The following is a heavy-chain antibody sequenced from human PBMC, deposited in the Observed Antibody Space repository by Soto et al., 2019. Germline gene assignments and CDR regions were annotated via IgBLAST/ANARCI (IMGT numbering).Heavy chain of an antibody. D-gene: IGHD6-19*01. V-gene: IGHV5-51*01. CDR2: IYPGDSDT. J-gene: IGHJ4*02. CDR1: GYSFTSYW. CDR3: ARLPTYSSGWYGLKYYFDY. Sequence: GESLKISCKGSGYSFTSYWIGWVRQMPGKGLEWMGIIYPGDSDTRYSPSFQGQVTISADKSISTAYLQWSSLKASDTAMYYCARLPTYSSGWYGLKYYFDYWGQGTLVTVSS.